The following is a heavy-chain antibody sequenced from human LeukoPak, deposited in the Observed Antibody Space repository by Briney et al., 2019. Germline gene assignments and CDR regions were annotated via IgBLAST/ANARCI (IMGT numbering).Heavy chain of an antibody. J-gene: IGHJ5*02. D-gene: IGHD5-12*01. V-gene: IGHV3-11*01. CDR1: GFFFNDYY. Sequence: GGSLRLSCAASGFFFNDYYMSWIRQAPGKGLEWVAYVSASGGTLYYADSVQGRFTISRHIVKKSLYLQMDNLRVDDTAVYYCARGVAKISWGQGTLVTVSS. CDR2: VSASGGTL. CDR3: ARGVAKIS.